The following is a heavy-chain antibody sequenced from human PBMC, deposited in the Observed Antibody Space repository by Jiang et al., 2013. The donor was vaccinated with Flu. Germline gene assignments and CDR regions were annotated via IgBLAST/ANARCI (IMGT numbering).Heavy chain of an antibody. Sequence: EVKKPGSSVKVSCKASGGTFSSYAISWVRQAPGQGLEWMGRIIPILGIANYAQKFQGRVTITADKSTSTAYMELSSLRSEDTAVYYCARMGTTVTKQDYWGQGTLVTVSS. CDR3: ARMGTTVTKQDY. J-gene: IGHJ4*02. CDR2: IIPILGIA. CDR1: GGTFSSYA. D-gene: IGHD4-17*01. V-gene: IGHV1-69*04.